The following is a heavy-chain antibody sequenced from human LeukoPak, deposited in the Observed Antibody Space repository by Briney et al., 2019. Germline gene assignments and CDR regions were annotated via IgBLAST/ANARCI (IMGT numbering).Heavy chain of an antibody. D-gene: IGHD1-1*01. CDR2: IETNTGKP. V-gene: IGHV7-4-1*02. CDR1: GYTFTGYY. CDR3: ARDYTLTIGTTTYFQH. Sequence: GASVKVSCKASGYTFTGYYMHWVRQAPGQGLELMGWIETNTGKPTYAQGFTGRFVFSLDTSVSTPYLQISSLKAEDSAVYYCARDYTLTIGTTTYFQHWGQGTLVTVS. J-gene: IGHJ1*01.